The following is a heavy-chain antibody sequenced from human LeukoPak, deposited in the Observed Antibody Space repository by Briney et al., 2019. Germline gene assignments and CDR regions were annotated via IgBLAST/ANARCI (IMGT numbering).Heavy chain of an antibody. D-gene: IGHD2-2*02. CDR2: IYYSGST. CDR1: GGSISSSSYY. CDR3: ARVGRYCSSTSCYIHFDY. J-gene: IGHJ4*02. Sequence: PSETLSLTCTVSGGSISSSSYYWGWIRQPPGKGLEWIGSIYYSGSTYYNPSLKSRVTISVDTSKNQFSLKLSSVTAADAAVYYCARVGRYCSSTSCYIHFDYWGQGTLVTVSS. V-gene: IGHV4-39*01.